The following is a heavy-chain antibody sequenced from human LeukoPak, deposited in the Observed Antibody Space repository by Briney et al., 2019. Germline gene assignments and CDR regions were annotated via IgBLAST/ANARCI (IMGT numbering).Heavy chain of an antibody. Sequence: GSGPTLVKPTQTLTLTCTFSGFSLSTSGMCVSWIRQPPGKALEWLARIDWDDDKYYSTSLKTRLTISKDTSKNQVVLTMTSMDPVDTATYYCARGSYHAPYFDYWGQGTLVTVSS. D-gene: IGHD1-26*01. CDR3: ARGSYHAPYFDY. CDR1: GFSLSTSGMC. V-gene: IGHV2-70*11. CDR2: IDWDDDK. J-gene: IGHJ4*02.